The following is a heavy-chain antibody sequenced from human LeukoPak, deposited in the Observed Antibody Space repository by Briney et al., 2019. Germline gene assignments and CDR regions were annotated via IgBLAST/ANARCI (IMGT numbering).Heavy chain of an antibody. CDR3: ARDRIPYSSSSQNWFDP. V-gene: IGHV1-18*01. CDR1: GYTFTSYG. D-gene: IGHD6-6*01. Sequence: ASVKVSCKASGYTFTSYGISWARQAPGQGLEWMGWISAYNGNTNYAQKLQGRVTMTTDTSTSTAYMELRSLRSDDTAVYYCARDRIPYSSSSQNWFDPWGQGTLVTVSS. J-gene: IGHJ5*02. CDR2: ISAYNGNT.